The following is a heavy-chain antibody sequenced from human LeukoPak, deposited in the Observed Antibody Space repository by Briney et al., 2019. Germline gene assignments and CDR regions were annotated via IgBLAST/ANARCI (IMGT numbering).Heavy chain of an antibody. J-gene: IGHJ6*02. CDR3: ASLYGGNLYSGLDV. D-gene: IGHD4-23*01. CDR1: GFTFSSYE. V-gene: IGHV3-48*03. CDR2: IRSSGSPI. Sequence: GGSLRLSCAASGFTFSSYEMNWVRQAPGKGLEWLSYIRSSGSPIYYADSVKGRFTISRDNGKNSLYLQMDDLRAEDTAVYYCASLYGGNLYSGLDVLGQGTTVTVSS.